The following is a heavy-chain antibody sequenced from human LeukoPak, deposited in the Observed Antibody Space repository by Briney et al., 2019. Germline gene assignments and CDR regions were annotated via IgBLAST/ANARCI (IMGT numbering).Heavy chain of an antibody. V-gene: IGHV4-4*07. CDR2: IYASGSS. J-gene: IGHJ4*02. D-gene: IGHD1-1*01. CDR1: GGSISHYY. Sequence: SETLSLTCIVSGGSISHYYWSWVRQPAGKGLEWVGRIYASGSSDYNPSLESRVTMSIDTSKNLFSLRLSSVTAADTAMYYCARGTTKHYDSWGQGTLVTVSS. CDR3: ARGTTKHYDS.